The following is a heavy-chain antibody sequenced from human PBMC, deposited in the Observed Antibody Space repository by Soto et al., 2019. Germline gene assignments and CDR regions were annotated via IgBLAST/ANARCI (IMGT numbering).Heavy chain of an antibody. J-gene: IGHJ4*02. CDR3: ARAWIVEGSAARWGRWFDY. V-gene: IGHV4-34*01. CDR1: GGSFSGYY. Sequence: SETLSLTCAVYGGSFSGYYWSWIRQPPGKGLEWIGEINHSGSTNYNPSLKSRVTISVDTSKNQFSLKLSSVTAADTAVYYCARAWIVEGSAARWGRWFDYWGQGTLVTVSS. CDR2: INHSGST. D-gene: IGHD6-6*01.